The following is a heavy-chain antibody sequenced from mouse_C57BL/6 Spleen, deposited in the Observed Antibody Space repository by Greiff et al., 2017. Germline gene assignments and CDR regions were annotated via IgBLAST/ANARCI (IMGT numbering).Heavy chain of an antibody. D-gene: IGHD2-14*01. CDR1: GYAFSSYW. V-gene: IGHV1-80*01. Sequence: QVQLQQSGAELVKPGASVKISCKASGYAFSSYWMNWVKQRPGKGLEWIGQIYPGDGDTNYNGKFKGKATLTADKSSSTAYMQLSSLTSEDSAVYFCARSGYDDYYAMDYWGQGTSVTVSS. CDR2: IYPGDGDT. CDR3: ARSGYDDYYAMDY. J-gene: IGHJ4*01.